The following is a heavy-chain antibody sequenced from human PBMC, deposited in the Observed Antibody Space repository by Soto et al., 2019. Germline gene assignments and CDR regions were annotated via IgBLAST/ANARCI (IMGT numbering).Heavy chain of an antibody. J-gene: IGHJ5*02. D-gene: IGHD3-9*01. CDR2: IYYSGST. CDR1: GGSISSSSYY. CDR3: ARHYDILTGYYWAWFDP. Sequence: LSLTCTVSGGSISSSSYYWGWIRQPPGKGLEWIGGIYYSGSTYYHPSLKSRVTISVDTSKNQFSLKLSSVTAADTAVYYCARHYDILTGYYWAWFDPWGQG. V-gene: IGHV4-39*01.